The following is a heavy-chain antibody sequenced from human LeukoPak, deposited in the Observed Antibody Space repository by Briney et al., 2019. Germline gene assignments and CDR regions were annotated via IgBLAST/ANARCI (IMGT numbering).Heavy chain of an antibody. CDR1: GYTFTSYD. CDR2: MNPNSGNT. J-gene: IGHJ5*02. CDR3: ARVSYYDSSGDNWFDP. D-gene: IGHD3-22*01. Sequence: ASVKVSCKASGYTFTSYDINWVRQATGQGLEWMGWMNPNSGNTGYAQKFQGRVTMTRDTSISTAYMELSSLRSEDTAVYYCARVSYYDSSGDNWFDPWGQGTLVTVSS. V-gene: IGHV1-8*01.